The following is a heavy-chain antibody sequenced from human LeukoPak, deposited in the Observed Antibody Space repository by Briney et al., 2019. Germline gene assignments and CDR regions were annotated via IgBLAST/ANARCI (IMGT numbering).Heavy chain of an antibody. D-gene: IGHD3-22*01. CDR2: ISAYNGNT. Sequence: ASVTVSFTASGYTFTIYGISWVRQAPGQGLEWMGWISAYNGNTNYAQKLQGRVTMTTDTSTSTAYMELRSLRSDDTAVYYCARDLVYASSGYPPDYWGQGTLVTVSS. CDR3: ARDLVYASSGYPPDY. J-gene: IGHJ4*02. CDR1: GYTFTIYG. V-gene: IGHV1-18*01.